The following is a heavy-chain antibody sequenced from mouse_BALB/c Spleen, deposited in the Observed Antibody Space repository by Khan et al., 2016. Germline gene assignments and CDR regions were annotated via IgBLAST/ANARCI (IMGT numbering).Heavy chain of an antibody. V-gene: IGHV5-4*02. Sequence: EVELVESGGGLVKPGGSLKLSCAASGFTFSDYYMYWVRQTPEKRLEWVATISDGGSYTYYPDSVKGRVPISRDNAKNNLYLQMSSLKSEDTAMYYCAREGLRRGFAYWGQGTLVTVSA. D-gene: IGHD2-4*01. CDR3: AREGLRRGFAY. CDR2: ISDGGSYT. CDR1: GFTFSDYY. J-gene: IGHJ3*01.